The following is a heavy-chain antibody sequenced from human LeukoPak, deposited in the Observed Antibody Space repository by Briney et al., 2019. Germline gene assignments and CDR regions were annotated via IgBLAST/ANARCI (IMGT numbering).Heavy chain of an antibody. D-gene: IGHD6-13*01. CDR2: TYYSGST. Sequence: SETLSLTCTVSGGSISSGGYYWSWIRQHPGKGLEWIGYTYYSGSTYYNPSLKSRVTISVDTSKNQFSLKLSSVTAADTAVYYCARQSYGYSSSWYAHRWYFDLWGRGTLVTVSS. CDR1: GGSISSGGYY. V-gene: IGHV4-31*03. J-gene: IGHJ2*01. CDR3: ARQSYGYSSSWYAHRWYFDL.